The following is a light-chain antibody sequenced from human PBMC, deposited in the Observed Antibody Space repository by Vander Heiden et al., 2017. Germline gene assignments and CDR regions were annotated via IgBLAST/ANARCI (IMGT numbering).Light chain of an antibody. CDR1: QSISSY. J-gene: IGKJ2*01. CDR3: QQCDSTPNT. Sequence: DTQMTQSPSSLSASVGDRVTITSRASQSISSYLNWYQQKPGKAPKLLIYAASSLQSGVPSRFSGSGSGTDFTLTISRLQPEDFATYYCQQCDSTPNTFGQGTKLEIK. V-gene: IGKV1-39*01. CDR2: AAS.